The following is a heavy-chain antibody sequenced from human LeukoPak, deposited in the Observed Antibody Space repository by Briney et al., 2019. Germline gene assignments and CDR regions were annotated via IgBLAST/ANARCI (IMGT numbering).Heavy chain of an antibody. D-gene: IGHD3-10*01. V-gene: IGHV4-61*02. Sequence: SETLSLTCTVSGGSISSGSYYWSWIRQPAGKGLEWIGRIYTSGSTNYNPSLKSRVTISVDTSKNQFSLKLSSVTAADTAVYYCARGRYYYGSGSYEGWGQGTLVTVSS. J-gene: IGHJ4*02. CDR3: ARGRYYYGSGSYEG. CDR2: IYTSGST. CDR1: GGSISSGSYY.